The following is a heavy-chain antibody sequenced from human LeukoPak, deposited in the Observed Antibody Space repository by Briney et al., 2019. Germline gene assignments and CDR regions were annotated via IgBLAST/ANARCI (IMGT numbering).Heavy chain of an antibody. CDR1: GFTFSGHA. CDR2: IGNDGRGQ. CDR3: ARDLMWGFDY. Sequence: GGSLRLSCAASGFTFSGHAMHWVRQTPGVGLEWVAIIGNDGRGQHYSDSVKGRFTISRDNSKNTLFLQLNSLRPEDTALYLCARDLMWGFDYWGQGTLVTVSS. J-gene: IGHJ4*02. V-gene: IGHV3-30*02. D-gene: IGHD7-27*01.